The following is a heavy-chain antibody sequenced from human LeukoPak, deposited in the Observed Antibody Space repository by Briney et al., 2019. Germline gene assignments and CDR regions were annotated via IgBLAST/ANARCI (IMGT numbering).Heavy chain of an antibody. CDR3: AKDLEYSSSFNWFDP. V-gene: IGHV3-30*02. J-gene: IGHJ5*02. D-gene: IGHD6-6*01. CDR1: GFTFSKCG. Sequence: QPGGSLRLSCAASGFTFSKCGMHWVRQAPGKGLAWVAFIRNDGSDKYYADSVKGRFTISRDNSKNTLFLQMNSLRPEDTAIYYCAKDLEYSSSFNWFDPWGQGNLVTVSS. CDR2: IRNDGSDK.